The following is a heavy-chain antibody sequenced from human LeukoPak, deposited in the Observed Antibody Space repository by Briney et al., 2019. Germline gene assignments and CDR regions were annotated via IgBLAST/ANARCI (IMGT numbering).Heavy chain of an antibody. CDR1: GYTFTGYY. CDR3: ARGYNGDYSFRHIDY. CDR2: INPNSGGT. V-gene: IGHV1-2*02. Sequence: ASVKVSCKASGYTFTGYYMHWVRQAPGQGLEWMGWINPNSGGTNYAQKFQGRVTMTRDTSISTAYMEPSRLRSDDTAVYYCARGYNGDYSFRHIDYWGQGTLVTVSS. D-gene: IGHD4-17*01. J-gene: IGHJ4*02.